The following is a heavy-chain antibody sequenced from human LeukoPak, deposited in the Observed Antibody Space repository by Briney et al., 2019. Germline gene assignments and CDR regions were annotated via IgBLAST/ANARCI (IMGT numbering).Heavy chain of an antibody. D-gene: IGHD3-16*01. J-gene: IGHJ4*02. Sequence: TGGSLRLSCAASGFTFSSYAMSWVRQAPGKGLEWVGRIKKKTDGGTTDHAAPVKGRFIISRDDSKNTLYLQMNDLKTEDTAVYYCTTDLRWEGEVDYWGQGTLVTVSS. V-gene: IGHV3-15*01. CDR3: TTDLRWEGEVDY. CDR2: IKKKTDGGTT. CDR1: GFTFSSYA.